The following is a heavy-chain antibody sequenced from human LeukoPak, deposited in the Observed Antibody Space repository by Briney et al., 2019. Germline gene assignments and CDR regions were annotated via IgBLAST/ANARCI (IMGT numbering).Heavy chain of an antibody. D-gene: IGHD2-15*01. V-gene: IGHV3-53*01. J-gene: IGHJ4*02. CDR1: GFTVSSNY. Sequence: PGGSLRLSCAAVGFTVSSNYMSWVRQAPGKGLEWVSVIYSGGSTYYADSVKGRFTISRDNSKNTLCLQMYSLRAEDTAVYYCARDGARGSGLWLIDYWGQGTLVTVSS. CDR2: IYSGGST. CDR3: ARDGARGSGLWLIDY.